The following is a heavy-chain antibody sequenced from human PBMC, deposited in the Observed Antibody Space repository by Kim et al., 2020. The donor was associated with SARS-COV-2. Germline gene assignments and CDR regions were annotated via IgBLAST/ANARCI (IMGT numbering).Heavy chain of an antibody. J-gene: IGHJ4*03. Sequence: GGSLRLSCAASGFTFSSYSMTWVRQAPGKGLEWVSSISSRSYIYYADSVKGRFTTSTDNATNSPYLQQNSLRADDTAVYYCSRGEPSTSSYSYFDYWG. V-gene: IGHV3-21*01. CDR1: GFTFSSYS. CDR3: SRGEPSTSSYSYFDY. CDR2: ISSRSYI. D-gene: IGHD2-2*01.